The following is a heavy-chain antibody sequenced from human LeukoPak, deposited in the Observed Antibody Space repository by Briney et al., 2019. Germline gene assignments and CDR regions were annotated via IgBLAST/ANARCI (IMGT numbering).Heavy chain of an antibody. Sequence: GGSLRLSCTASGFSFSAYEMNWVRQAPGKGLEWVSYISDGGSTIYYAASVKGRFTISRDDAKNSLYLQMNNLRAEDTAVYYCAELGITMIGGVWGKGTTVTISS. D-gene: IGHD3-10*02. CDR3: AELGITMIGGV. V-gene: IGHV3-48*03. CDR2: ISDGGSTI. CDR1: GFSFSAYE. J-gene: IGHJ6*04.